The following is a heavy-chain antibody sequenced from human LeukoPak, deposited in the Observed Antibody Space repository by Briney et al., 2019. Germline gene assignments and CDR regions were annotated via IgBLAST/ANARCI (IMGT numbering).Heavy chain of an antibody. CDR1: GGSISSSFYY. D-gene: IGHD3-22*01. J-gene: IGHJ5*02. V-gene: IGHV4-39*01. Sequence: PSETLSLTCSVSGGSISSSFYYWGCIRQPPGKGLEWIATIYYSGSTYQNPSLRSRVTISVDTSKNQFSLKLISVTAADTAVYFCARGSGTFYYDSSGYLNYFDPWGQGTLVTVSS. CDR2: IYYSGST. CDR3: ARGSGTFYYDSSGYLNYFDP.